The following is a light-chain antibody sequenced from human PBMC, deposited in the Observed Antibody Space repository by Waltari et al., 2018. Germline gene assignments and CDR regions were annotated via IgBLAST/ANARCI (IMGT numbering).Light chain of an antibody. V-gene: IGKV3-11*01. CDR1: QSVSSY. CDR3: QQRSNWPYT. Sequence: EIVLTQSPATLSLSPGERATLSCRASQSVSSYLAWYQQKPGPAPRLLIYAASNRATGIPARFSGSGSGTDFTLTISSLEPEDFAVYYCQQRSNWPYTFGQGTKLEIK. J-gene: IGKJ2*01. CDR2: AAS.